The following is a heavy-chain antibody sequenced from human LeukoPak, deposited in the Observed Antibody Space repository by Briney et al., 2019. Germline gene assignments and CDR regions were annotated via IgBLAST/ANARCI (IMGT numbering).Heavy chain of an antibody. CDR3: ARARMVRGVIITRGNWFDP. D-gene: IGHD3-10*01. J-gene: IGHJ5*02. CDR1: GGSISSYY. Sequence: SETLSLTCTVSGGSISSYYWSWIRQPPGKGLEWIGEINHSGSTNYNPSLKSRVTISVDTSKNQFSLKLSSVTAADTAVYYCARARMVRGVIITRGNWFDPWGQGTLVTVSS. V-gene: IGHV4-34*01. CDR2: INHSGST.